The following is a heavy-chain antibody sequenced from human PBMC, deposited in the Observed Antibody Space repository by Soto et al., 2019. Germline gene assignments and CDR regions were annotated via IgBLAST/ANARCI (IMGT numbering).Heavy chain of an antibody. Sequence: ASVKVSCKASGYTFTTYAISWVRQAPGQGLEWMGWISAYNGNTNYAQNFQGRVTMTRNTSISTAYMELSSLRSEDTAVYYCAREPGPHWGQGTLVTVSS. CDR1: GYTFTTYA. CDR3: AREPGPH. J-gene: IGHJ1*01. CDR2: ISAYNGNT. V-gene: IGHV1-18*01.